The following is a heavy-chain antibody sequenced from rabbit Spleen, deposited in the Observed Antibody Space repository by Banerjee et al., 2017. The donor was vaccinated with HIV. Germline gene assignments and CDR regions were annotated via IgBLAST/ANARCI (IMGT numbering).Heavy chain of an antibody. CDR1: GFSFSNNYY. CDR2: IYAGSGTT. J-gene: IGHJ4*01. CDR3: ARGGYSGWRHALKL. D-gene: IGHD7-1*01. V-gene: IGHV1S45*01. Sequence: QEQLVESGGGLVQPEGSLTLTCTASGFSFSNNYYMCWVRQAPGKGLEWIGCIYAGSGTTYYATWAKGRFTISKASSTTVTLQMTSLTAADTATYFCARGGYSGWRHALKLWGQGTLVTVS.